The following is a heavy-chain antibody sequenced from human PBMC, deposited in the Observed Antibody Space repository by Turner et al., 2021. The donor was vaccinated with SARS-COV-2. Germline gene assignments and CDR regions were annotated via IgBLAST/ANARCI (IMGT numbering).Heavy chain of an antibody. CDR3: ARLMDTAMDYYGTDV. CDR1: GGSISSSSYY. V-gene: IGHV4-39*01. CDR2: IDYSGSA. J-gene: IGHJ6*02. D-gene: IGHD5-18*01. Sequence: QLPLQESGPGLVKPSDTLSLPCTVSGGSISSSSYYWGWIRQPPGKGLEWIGNIDYSGSAYYNPSLKSRVTISVDPSKNQFSLKLTPVTAADTAVYYCARLMDTAMDYYGTDVWGQGTTVTVSS.